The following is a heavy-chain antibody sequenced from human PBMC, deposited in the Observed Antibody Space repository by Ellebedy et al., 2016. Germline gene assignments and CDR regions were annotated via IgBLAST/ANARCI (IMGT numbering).Heavy chain of an antibody. J-gene: IGHJ4*02. Sequence: ASVKVSCKASGYTFTSYGISWVRQAPGQGLEWMGWISAYNGNTNYAQKLQGRVTMTTDTSTSTAYMELRSLRSDDTAVYYCARSTFRPTVWEYYGSGSQGDYWGQGTLVTVSS. V-gene: IGHV1-18*01. D-gene: IGHD3-10*01. CDR3: ARSTFRPTVWEYYGSGSQGDY. CDR2: ISAYNGNT. CDR1: GYTFTSYG.